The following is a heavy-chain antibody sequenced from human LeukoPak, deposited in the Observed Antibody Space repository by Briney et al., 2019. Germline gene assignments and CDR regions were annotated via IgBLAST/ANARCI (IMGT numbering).Heavy chain of an antibody. D-gene: IGHD3-9*01. V-gene: IGHV4-61*05. CDR1: GGSIRSSSYY. Sequence: PSETLSLTCTVSGGSIRSSSYYWGWIPQPPGKGLEWIGYIYYSGSTNYNPSLKSRVTISVDTSKNQFSLKLSPVTAADTAVYYCASHRTGLRYFDWLPDAFDIWGQGTMVTVSS. CDR3: ASHRTGLRYFDWLPDAFDI. J-gene: IGHJ3*02. CDR2: IYYSGST.